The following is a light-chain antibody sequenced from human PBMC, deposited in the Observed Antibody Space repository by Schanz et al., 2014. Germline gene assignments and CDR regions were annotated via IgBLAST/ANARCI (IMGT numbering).Light chain of an antibody. CDR1: QSVTSS. CDR2: GAS. J-gene: IGKJ1*01. CDR3: QQFGKLPWT. V-gene: IGKV3-20*01. Sequence: EIVMTQSPVTLSVSPGERATLSCRASQSVTSSLAWYQQKPGQAPRLLIYGASIRAIGIPDRFSGSGSGTDFTLTISRLEPEDFAVFYCQQFGKLPWTFGQGTKVEIK.